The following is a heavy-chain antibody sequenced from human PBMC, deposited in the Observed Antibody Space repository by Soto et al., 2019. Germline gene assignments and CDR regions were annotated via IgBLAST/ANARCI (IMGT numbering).Heavy chain of an antibody. CDR3: AKGGFKRRPKIIPTEDYFDY. J-gene: IGHJ4*02. Sequence: PGGSLRLSCAASGFTFSSYGMHWVRQAPGKGLEWVAVISYDGSNKYYADSVKGRFTISRDNSKNTLYLQMNSLRAEDTAVYYCAKGGFKRRPKIIPTEDYFDYWGQGPLVTVYS. D-gene: IGHD5-12*01. V-gene: IGHV3-30*18. CDR2: ISYDGSNK. CDR1: GFTFSSYG.